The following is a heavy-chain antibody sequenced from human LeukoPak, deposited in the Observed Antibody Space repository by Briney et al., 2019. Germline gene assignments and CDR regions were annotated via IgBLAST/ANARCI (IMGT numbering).Heavy chain of an antibody. CDR1: GFTFSSYS. J-gene: IGHJ4*02. Sequence: PGGSLRLSGAASGFTFSSYSMNWVRRAPGKGLEWVSSISSSSSYIYYADSVKGRFTISRDNAKNSLYLQMNSLRAEDTAVYYCARESYYGGNSDYWGQGTLVTVSS. V-gene: IGHV3-21*01. CDR3: ARESYYGGNSDY. D-gene: IGHD4-23*01. CDR2: ISSSSSYI.